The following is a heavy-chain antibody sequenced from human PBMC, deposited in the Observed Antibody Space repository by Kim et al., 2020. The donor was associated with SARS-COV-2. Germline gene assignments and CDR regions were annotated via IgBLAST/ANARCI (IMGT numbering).Heavy chain of an antibody. CDR1: GGSISSYY. CDR3: AREYCSGGSCYAGWFDP. D-gene: IGHD2-15*01. J-gene: IGHJ5*02. CDR2: IYYSGST. V-gene: IGHV4-59*01. Sequence: SETLSLTCTVSGGSISSYYWSWIRQPPGKGLEWIGYIYYSGSTNYNPSLKSRVTISVDTSKNQFSLKLSSVTAADTAVYYCAREYCSGGSCYAGWFDPWG.